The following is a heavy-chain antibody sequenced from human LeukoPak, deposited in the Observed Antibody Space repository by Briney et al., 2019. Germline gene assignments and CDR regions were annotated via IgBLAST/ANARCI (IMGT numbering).Heavy chain of an antibody. V-gene: IGHV1-2*02. D-gene: IGHD2-2*01. CDR2: INPYSGVT. J-gene: IGHJ4*02. CDR1: GYTFTDYN. CDR3: ARGGCSSTSCYAYDY. Sequence: ASVKVSCKASGYTFTDYNMHWVRQAPGQGLEWMGWINPYSGVTNYAQKFQARVTMTRDTSIRTAYMEMSSLESEATAVYYCARGGCSSTSCYAYDYWGQGTLVTVSS.